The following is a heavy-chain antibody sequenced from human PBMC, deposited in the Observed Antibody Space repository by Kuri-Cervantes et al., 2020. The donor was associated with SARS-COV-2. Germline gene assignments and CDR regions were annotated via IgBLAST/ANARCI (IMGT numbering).Heavy chain of an antibody. CDR1: GVSISSSSYY. J-gene: IGHJ3*02. D-gene: IGHD2-21*01. CDR3: ARHSGGGDDAFDI. V-gene: IGHV4-39*01. Sequence: SETLSLTCTVSGVSISSSSYYWGWIRQPPGKGLEWIGSIYYSGSTYYNPSLKSRVTISVDTSKNQFSLKLSSVTAADTAVYYCARHSGGGDDAFDIWGQGTMVTVSS. CDR2: IYYSGST.